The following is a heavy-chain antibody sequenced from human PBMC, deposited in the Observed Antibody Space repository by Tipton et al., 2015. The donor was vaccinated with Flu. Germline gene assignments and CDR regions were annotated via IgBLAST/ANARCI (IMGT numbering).Heavy chain of an antibody. CDR2: ISGSGGST. Sequence: GSLRLSCAASGFTFSSYAMSWVRQAPGKGLEWVSAISGSGGSTYYADSVKGRFTISRDNSKNTLYLQMNSLRAEDTAVYYCAKVGWFGELLNYYYYMDVWGKGTTVTVSS. CDR1: GFTFSSYA. V-gene: IGHV3-23*01. J-gene: IGHJ6*03. D-gene: IGHD3-10*01. CDR3: AKVGWFGELLNYYYYMDV.